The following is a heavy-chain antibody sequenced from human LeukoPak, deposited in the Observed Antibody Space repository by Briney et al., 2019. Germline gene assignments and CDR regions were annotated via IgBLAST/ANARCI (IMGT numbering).Heavy chain of an antibody. CDR1: GXSISSSSYY. CDR3: ARRSSGATRYYFDY. CDR2: IYYSGST. D-gene: IGHD1-26*01. V-gene: IGHV4-39*01. Sequence: PSETLSLTCTVSGXSISSSSYYWGWIRQPPGKGLEFIRSIYYSGSTYYNPSLKSRVTISVDTSKNQFSLKLSSVTAADTAVYYCARRSSGATRYYFDYWGQGTLVTVSS. J-gene: IGHJ4*02.